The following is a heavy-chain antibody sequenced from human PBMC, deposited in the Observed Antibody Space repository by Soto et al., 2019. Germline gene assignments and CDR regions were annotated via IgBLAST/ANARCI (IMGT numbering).Heavy chain of an antibody. V-gene: IGHV3-23*04. Sequence: EVQLVESGGGLVQPGGSLRLSCAASGFTFSSYAMSWVRQAPGKGLEWVSAISGSGGSTYYADSVKGRFTISRDNSKNRLYRQINSLRAEDTAVYYGAKPYQRGSSSRWFDPWGQGTLVTVSS. CDR3: AKPYQRGSSSRWFDP. J-gene: IGHJ5*02. D-gene: IGHD6-6*01. CDR1: GFTFSSYA. CDR2: ISGSGGST.